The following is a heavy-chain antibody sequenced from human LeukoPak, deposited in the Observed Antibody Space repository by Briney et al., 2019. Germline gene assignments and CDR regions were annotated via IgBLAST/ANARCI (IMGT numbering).Heavy chain of an antibody. CDR3: ARRLTQYDCFDP. D-gene: IGHD2-2*01. Sequence: PSQTLSLTCAISGDRASSNSAAWNWIRQFPSRGLEWLGRTYYRSTWYNDYAVSVRGRITVNPDTSKNQFSLHLNSVTPEDTAVYYCARRLTQYDCFDPWGQGILVTVSS. CDR2: TYYRSTWYN. CDR1: GDRASSNSAA. J-gene: IGHJ5*02. V-gene: IGHV6-1*01.